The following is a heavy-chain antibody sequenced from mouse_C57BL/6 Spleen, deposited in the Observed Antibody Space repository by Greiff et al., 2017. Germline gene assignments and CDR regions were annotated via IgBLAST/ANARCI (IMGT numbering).Heavy chain of an antibody. CDR1: GYTFTDYY. D-gene: IGHD1-1*01. J-gene: IGHJ4*01. CDR2: IYPGSGNT. V-gene: IGHV1-76*01. CDR3: ARSNYGSIFYAMDY. Sequence: QVQLKESGAELVRPGASVKLSCKASGYTFTDYYINWVKQRPGQGLEWIARIYPGSGNTYYNEKFKGKATLTAEKSSSTAYMQLSSLTSEDSAVYFCARSNYGSIFYAMDYWGQGTSVTVSS.